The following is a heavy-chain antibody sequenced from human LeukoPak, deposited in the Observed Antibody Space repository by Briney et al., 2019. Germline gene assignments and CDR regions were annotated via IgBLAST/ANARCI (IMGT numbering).Heavy chain of an antibody. V-gene: IGHV3-30-3*01. Sequence: GGSLRLSCAASGFTFSSYAMHWVRQAPGKGLEWVAVISYDGSNKYYADSVKGRFTISRDDSKNTLYLQMNSLRAEDTAVYYCARKAGYGDYENGMDVWGQGTTVTVSS. J-gene: IGHJ6*02. D-gene: IGHD4-17*01. CDR1: GFTFSSYA. CDR3: ARKAGYGDYENGMDV. CDR2: ISYDGSNK.